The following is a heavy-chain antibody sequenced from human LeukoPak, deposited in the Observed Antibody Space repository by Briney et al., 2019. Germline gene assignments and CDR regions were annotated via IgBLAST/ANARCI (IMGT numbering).Heavy chain of an antibody. CDR1: GYTFTSYD. Sequence: ASVKVSCKASGYTFTSYDINWVRQATGQGLEWMRWMNPNSGNTGYAQKFQGRVTMTRNTSISTAYMELSSLRSEDTAVYYCASRSNRYCSGGSCYPDYYYGMDVWGQGTTVTVSS. J-gene: IGHJ6*02. CDR3: ASRSNRYCSGGSCYPDYYYGMDV. V-gene: IGHV1-8*01. CDR2: MNPNSGNT. D-gene: IGHD2-15*01.